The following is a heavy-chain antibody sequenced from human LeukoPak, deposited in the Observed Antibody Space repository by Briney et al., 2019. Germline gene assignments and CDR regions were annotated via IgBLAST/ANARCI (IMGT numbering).Heavy chain of an antibody. Sequence: GGSLRLSCAASGFTFSDYYMSWIRQAPGKGLEWVSYISSSGSTIYYADSVKGRFTISRDNAKNSLYLQMNSLRAEDTAVYYCAPYTAMVNFWDYWGQGTLVTVSS. D-gene: IGHD5-18*01. CDR1: GFTFSDYY. CDR3: APYTAMVNFWDY. V-gene: IGHV3-11*04. CDR2: ISSSGSTI. J-gene: IGHJ4*02.